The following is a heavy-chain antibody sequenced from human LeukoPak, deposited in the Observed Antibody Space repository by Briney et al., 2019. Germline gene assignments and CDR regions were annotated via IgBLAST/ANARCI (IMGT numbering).Heavy chain of an antibody. CDR1: GYTFTDHY. D-gene: IGHD4-17*01. CDR3: ARALYGDSLYYFDY. V-gene: IGHV1-2*02. J-gene: IGHJ4*02. CDR2: INPNSGGT. Sequence: ASVKVSCKASGYTFTDHYMHWVRQAPGQGLEWMGWINPNSGGTNYAQKFQGRVTMTRDTSISTAYMELSRLRSDDTAVYCCARALYGDSLYYFDYWGQGTLVTVSS.